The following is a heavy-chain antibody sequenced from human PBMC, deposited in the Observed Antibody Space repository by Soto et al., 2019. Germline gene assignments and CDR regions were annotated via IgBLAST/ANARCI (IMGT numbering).Heavy chain of an antibody. CDR3: AGDPRAFSNGCDC. CDR1: GDSVSNKGAA. CDR2: TYYRKSKWMY. Sequence: PSQTLSLTCAISGDSVSNKGAAWNWIRHSPSRGLEWLGRTYYRKSKWMYDYAVSVRSRITINTDTSKNQFSLHLTSVTPEDTSVYFGAGDPRAFSNGCDCWGRGTLVTVSS. D-gene: IGHD6-19*01. V-gene: IGHV6-1*01. J-gene: IGHJ4*02.